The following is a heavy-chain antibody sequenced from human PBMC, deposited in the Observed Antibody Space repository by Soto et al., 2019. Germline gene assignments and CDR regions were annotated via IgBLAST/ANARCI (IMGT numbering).Heavy chain of an antibody. D-gene: IGHD6-19*01. CDR1: GGSISPYY. CDR2: IYYSGST. J-gene: IGHJ4*02. CDR3: ARVEYTRGLYPFDY. V-gene: IGHV4-59*01. Sequence: SETLSLTCTISGGSISPYYWSWIRQPPEKGLEWIGYIYYSGSTNYTPSLRSRVTISVDTSKNQFSLKLSSVTAADTAMYYCARVEYTRGLYPFDYWGQGILVTVSS.